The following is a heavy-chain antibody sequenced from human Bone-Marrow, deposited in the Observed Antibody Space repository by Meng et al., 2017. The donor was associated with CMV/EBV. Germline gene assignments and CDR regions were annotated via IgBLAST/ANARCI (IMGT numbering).Heavy chain of an antibody. D-gene: IGHD3-16*01. CDR1: GGTFSTYT. J-gene: IGHJ4*02. CDR2: IIPILDIG. Sequence: SVKVSCKASGGTFSTYTISWVRQAPGQGPEWMGGIIPILDIGNYAQKFQGRVTITADKSTSTAYMEVISLTSEDTAVYYCARHRRGTRILDYWGQGTRVTVSS. V-gene: IGHV1-69*10. CDR3: ARHRRGTRILDY.